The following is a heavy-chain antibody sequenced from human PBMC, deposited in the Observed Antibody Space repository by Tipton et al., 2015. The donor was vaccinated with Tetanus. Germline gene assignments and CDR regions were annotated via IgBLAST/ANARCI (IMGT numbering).Heavy chain of an antibody. CDR2: IKQDGSKE. V-gene: IGHV3-7*01. CDR3: ARALGTVPGEDV. CDR1: GFTFSSYW. Sequence: SLRLSCAASGFTFSSYWMHWVRQAPGKGLEWVADIKQDGSKEYYVDSVRGRFTISRDNARSSLFLQMNSLRAEDTAVYYCARALGTVPGEDVWGKGSSVTVSS. J-gene: IGHJ6*04. D-gene: IGHD2-2*01.